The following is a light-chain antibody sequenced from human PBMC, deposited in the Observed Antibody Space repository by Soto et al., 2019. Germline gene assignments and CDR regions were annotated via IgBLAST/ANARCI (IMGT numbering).Light chain of an antibody. CDR1: QSVLFSSNNNNY. CDR3: QQYYSTPLT. V-gene: IGKV4-1*01. J-gene: IGKJ3*01. CDR2: WAS. Sequence: DIVMTQSPDSLAVSLGERATINCKSSQSVLFSSNNNNYSAWYQQKPGQPPKLLIYWASTRESGVPDRFSGSGSGTNFTLTISSLQAEDVAVYYCQQYYSTPLTFGPGTKVDIK.